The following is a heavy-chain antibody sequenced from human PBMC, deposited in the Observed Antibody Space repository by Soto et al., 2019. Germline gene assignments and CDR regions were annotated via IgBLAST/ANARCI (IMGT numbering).Heavy chain of an antibody. V-gene: IGHV3-30-3*01. CDR2: ISYDGSNK. CDR3: ARGGDFWSGSPPYLYYGMDV. CDR1: GFTFSSYA. D-gene: IGHD3-3*01. J-gene: IGHJ6*02. Sequence: QVQLVESGGGVVQPGRSLRLSCAASGFTFSSYAMHWVRQAPGKGLEWVAVISYDGSNKYYADSVKGRFTISRDNSKNTLYLQMNILSAEDTAVYYCARGGDFWSGSPPYLYYGMDVWGQGTTVTVSS.